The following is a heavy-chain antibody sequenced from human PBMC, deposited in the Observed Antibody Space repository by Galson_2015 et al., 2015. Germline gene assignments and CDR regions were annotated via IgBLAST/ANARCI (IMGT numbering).Heavy chain of an antibody. Sequence: SLRLSCAASGFTVSSNYMSWVRQAPGKGLEWVSVIYSGGSTYYADSVKGRFTISRDNSKNTLYLQMNSLRAEDTAVYYCASTYCSSTSCINPGDYYYYYYGMDVWGQGTTVTVSS. D-gene: IGHD2-2*01. CDR1: GFTVSSNY. V-gene: IGHV3-66*02. J-gene: IGHJ6*02. CDR2: IYSGGST. CDR3: ASTYCSSTSCINPGDYYYYYYGMDV.